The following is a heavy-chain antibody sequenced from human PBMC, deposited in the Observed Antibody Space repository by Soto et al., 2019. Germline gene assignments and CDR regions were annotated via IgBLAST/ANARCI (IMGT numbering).Heavy chain of an antibody. D-gene: IGHD3-9*01. CDR1: GFSLTTGKMG. CDR3: ARMKVDSYQFDYDMDV. J-gene: IGHJ6*02. Sequence: SGPTLVNPTETLTLACTVSGFSLTTGKMGVSWIRQPPGKALEWLAHIFSDNERSYSTSLQGRLTIAKDTSGSQVVLSMTNVDPVDTATYYCARMKVDSYQFDYDMDVWGQGTTVTVSS. CDR2: IFSDNER. V-gene: IGHV2-26*01.